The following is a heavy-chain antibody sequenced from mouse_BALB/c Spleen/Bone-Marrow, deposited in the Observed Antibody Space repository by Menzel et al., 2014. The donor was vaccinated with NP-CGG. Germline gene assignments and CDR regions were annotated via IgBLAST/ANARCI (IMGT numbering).Heavy chain of an antibody. CDR2: ISGGSSII. V-gene: IGHV5-17*02. J-gene: IGHJ4*01. Sequence: EVQLVESGGGLVQPGGSRKLSCAASGFTFSSFGMHWVRQAPEKGLEWVAYISGGSSIIYYADTVKGRFTISRDNPKNTLFLQMTSLRSEDTAIYYCARKDYFGYAAMDYWGQGTSVTVFS. CDR3: ARKDYFGYAAMDY. D-gene: IGHD1-2*01. CDR1: GFTFSSFG.